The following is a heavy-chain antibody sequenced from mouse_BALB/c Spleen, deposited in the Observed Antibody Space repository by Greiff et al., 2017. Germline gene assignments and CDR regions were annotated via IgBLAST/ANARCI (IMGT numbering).Heavy chain of an antibody. CDR2: ILSGSGST. Sequence: QVQLQQSGAELMKPGDSVTISCKATGYTFSSYWIEWVKQRPGHGLEWIGEILSGSGSTNYNEKIKGKTTFTADTSSNTAYMQISSLTSEDSAVNYCARDLYGGSKGAFAYWGQGTLVTVSA. J-gene: IGHJ3*01. D-gene: IGHD1-1*01. V-gene: IGHV1-9*01. CDR1: GYTFSSYW. CDR3: ARDLYGGSKGAFAY.